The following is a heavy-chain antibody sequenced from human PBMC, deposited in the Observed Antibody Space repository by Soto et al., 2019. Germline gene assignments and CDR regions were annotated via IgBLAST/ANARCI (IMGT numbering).Heavy chain of an antibody. J-gene: IGHJ6*02. Sequence: QVQLVESGGGVDQPGRSLRLSCAASGFTFSSYGMHWVRQAPGKGLEWVAVISYDGSNKYYADSVKGRFTISRDNSKNTLYLQMNSLRAEDTAVYYCAKTITMVRGVIYYYGMDVWGQRTTVTVSS. D-gene: IGHD3-10*01. V-gene: IGHV3-30*18. CDR3: AKTITMVRGVIYYYGMDV. CDR2: ISYDGSNK. CDR1: GFTFSSYG.